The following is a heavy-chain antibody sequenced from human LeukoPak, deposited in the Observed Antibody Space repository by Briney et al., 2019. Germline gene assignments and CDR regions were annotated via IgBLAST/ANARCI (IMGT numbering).Heavy chain of an antibody. D-gene: IGHD4/OR15-4a*01. V-gene: IGHV3-7*01. CDR3: ARGPMTIISI. Sequence: GGSLRLSCAASGFTLSSYWMSWVRQAPGKGLEWVANIKEDGSEKYYVDSVKGRFTISRDNARNSVYLQMNNLRVEDTAVYYCARGPMTIISIGGQGTQVTVSS. CDR2: IKEDGSEK. J-gene: IGHJ4*02. CDR1: GFTLSSYW.